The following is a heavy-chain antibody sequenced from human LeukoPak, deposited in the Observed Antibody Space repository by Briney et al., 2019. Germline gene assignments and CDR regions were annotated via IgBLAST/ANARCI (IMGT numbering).Heavy chain of an antibody. CDR3: ARRSYSSSSAFDY. J-gene: IGHJ4*02. CDR2: VSSGGRPI. CDR1: GFTFSDFH. D-gene: IGHD6-6*01. V-gene: IGHV3-11*01. Sequence: GGSLRLSCAASGFTFSDFHMSWIRQAPGKGLEWVSTVSSGGRPIYYAVSVKGRFTISRDNAKNSLYLQMNSLGADDTAVYYCARRSYSSSSAFDYWGQGTLVTVSS.